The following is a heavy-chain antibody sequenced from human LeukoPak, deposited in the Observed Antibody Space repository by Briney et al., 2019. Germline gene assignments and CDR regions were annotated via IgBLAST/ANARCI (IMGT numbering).Heavy chain of an antibody. D-gene: IGHD2-15*01. Sequence: GGSLRLSCAASGFTVSSNYMSWVRQAPGKGLEWVSVIYSGGSTYYADSVKGRFTISRDNSKNTLYLQMNSLRAEDTAVYYCARDGKRYCSGGSCSRSSDAFDIWGQGTMVTVSS. CDR1: GFTVSSNY. CDR2: IYSGGST. J-gene: IGHJ3*02. V-gene: IGHV3-53*01. CDR3: ARDGKRYCSGGSCSRSSDAFDI.